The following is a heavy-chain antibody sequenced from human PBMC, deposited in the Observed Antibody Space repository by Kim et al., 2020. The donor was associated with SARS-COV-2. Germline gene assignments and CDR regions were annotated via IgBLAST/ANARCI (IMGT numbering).Heavy chain of an antibody. V-gene: IGHV1-69*13. CDR3: ARGTYYDFWSGYYPDY. CDR2: IIPIFGTA. CDR1: GGTFSSYA. Sequence: SVKVSCKASGGTFSSYAISWVRQAPGQGLEWMGGIIPIFGTANYAQKFQGRVTITADESTSTAYMELSSLRSEDTAVYYCARGTYYDFWSGYYPDYWGQGTLVTVSS. J-gene: IGHJ4*02. D-gene: IGHD3-3*01.